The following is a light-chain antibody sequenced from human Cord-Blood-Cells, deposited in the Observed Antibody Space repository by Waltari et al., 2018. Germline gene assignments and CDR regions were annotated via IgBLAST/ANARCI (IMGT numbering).Light chain of an antibody. CDR1: QSISSY. CDR2: AAS. CDR3: QQSYSTPYT. J-gene: IGKJ2*01. V-gene: IGKV1-39*01. Sequence: DIQMTQSPSSLSASVGDRVTITCRASQSISSYLNWYQQKPGKAPKLLIYAASSLQSGVPSRFSGSGSGTDFTLTISSLQPEDFATYYCQQSYSTPYTFGQCIKLEIK.